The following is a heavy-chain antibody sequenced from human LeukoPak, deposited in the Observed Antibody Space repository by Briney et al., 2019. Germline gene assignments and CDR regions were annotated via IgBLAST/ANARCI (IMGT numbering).Heavy chain of an antibody. CDR3: ARGIVLMVYATFDY. CDR2: INHSGRT. CDR1: GGSFSGYY. J-gene: IGHJ4*02. V-gene: IGHV4-34*01. Sequence: PSETLSLTCAVYGGSFSGYYWSWIRQPPGKGLEWIGEINHSGRTNYNPSLKSRVTISVDTSKNQFSLKLSSVTAADTAVYYCARGIVLMVYATFDYWGQGTLVTVSS. D-gene: IGHD2-8*01.